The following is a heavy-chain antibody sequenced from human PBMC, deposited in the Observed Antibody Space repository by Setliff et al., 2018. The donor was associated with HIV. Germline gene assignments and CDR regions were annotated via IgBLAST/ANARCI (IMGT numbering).Heavy chain of an antibody. Sequence: PSETLSLTCAVSGYSISSGYYWGWIRQPPGKGLEWIGSIYHSGSTYYNPSLKSRVTISVDTSKNQFSLKLNSVTAADTAVYYCAGIIATPGTTWGQGTLVTVSS. V-gene: IGHV4-38-2*01. J-gene: IGHJ1*01. D-gene: IGHD6-13*01. CDR2: IYHSGST. CDR3: AGIIATPGTT. CDR1: GYSISSGYY.